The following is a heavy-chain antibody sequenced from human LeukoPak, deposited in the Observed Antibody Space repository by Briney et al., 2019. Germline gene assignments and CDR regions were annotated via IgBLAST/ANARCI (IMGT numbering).Heavy chain of an antibody. Sequence: GGSLRLSCAASGFTFSSSTMNWVRRAPGKGLEWVSSISSSSDYIYCADSVKVRFTISRDNARNSLYLQMNSLRAEDTAVYYCVRIPNSANFPNWCDPWGQGTLVTVSS. CDR2: ISSSSDYI. V-gene: IGHV3-21*01. CDR1: GFTFSSST. D-gene: IGHD4/OR15-4a*01. CDR3: VRIPNSANFPNWCDP. J-gene: IGHJ5*02.